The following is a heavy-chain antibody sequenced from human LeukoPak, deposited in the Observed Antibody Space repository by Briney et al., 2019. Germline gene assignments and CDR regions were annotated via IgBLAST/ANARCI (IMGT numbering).Heavy chain of an antibody. CDR3: ARVDLRLGESNRIDY. J-gene: IGHJ4*02. V-gene: IGHV4-31*03. Sequence: SETLSLTCTVSGGSISSGGYYWSWIRQHPGKGLEWIGYIYYSGSTYYNPSLKSRVTISVDTSKNQFSLKLSSVTAADTAVYYCARVDLRLGESNRIDYWSQGTLVTVSS. CDR2: IYYSGST. CDR1: GGSISSGGYY. D-gene: IGHD3-16*01.